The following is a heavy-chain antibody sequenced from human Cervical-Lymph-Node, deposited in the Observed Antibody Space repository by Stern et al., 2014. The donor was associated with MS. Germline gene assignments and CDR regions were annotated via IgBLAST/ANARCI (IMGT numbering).Heavy chain of an antibody. Sequence: EVQLEESGGGLVQPGGSLRLSCAASGFTFSSYWMSWVRQAPGKGLEWVANIKQDGSEKYYVDSVKGRFTISRDNAKNSLYLQMNSLRAEDTAVYYCATTGTTWCFDYWGQGTLVTVSS. CDR2: IKQDGSEK. V-gene: IGHV3-7*01. J-gene: IGHJ4*02. D-gene: IGHD1-1*01. CDR3: ATTGTTWCFDY. CDR1: GFTFSSYW.